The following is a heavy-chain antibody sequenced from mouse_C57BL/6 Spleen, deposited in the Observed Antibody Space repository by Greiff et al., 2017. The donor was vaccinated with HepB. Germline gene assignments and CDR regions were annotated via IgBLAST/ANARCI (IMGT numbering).Heavy chain of an antibody. J-gene: IGHJ2*01. D-gene: IGHD1-1*01. CDR2: IDPENGDT. V-gene: IGHV14-4*01. Sequence: VQLQQSGAELVRPGASVKLSCTASGFNIKDDYMHWVKQRPEQGLEWIGWIDPENGDTEYASKFQGKATITADTSSNTAYLQLSSLTSEDTAVYYCTTMPRYYGSPFDYWGQGTTLTGSS. CDR1: GFNIKDDY. CDR3: TTMPRYYGSPFDY.